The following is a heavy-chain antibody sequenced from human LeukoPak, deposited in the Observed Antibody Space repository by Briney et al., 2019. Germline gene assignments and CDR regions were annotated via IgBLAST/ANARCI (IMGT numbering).Heavy chain of an antibody. D-gene: IGHD4-11*01. CDR3: AKDLYSNYGPADY. J-gene: IGHJ4*02. V-gene: IGHV3-23*01. Sequence: GGSLRLSCTASGFTFDNYAMIWVRQASGKGLEWVSVISGSGDGTDSADSVRGRFTISRDNAKYTFLQMSSLSVEDTAVYHCAKDLYSNYGPADYWGQGNLVTVSS. CDR2: ISGSGDGT. CDR1: GFTFDNYA.